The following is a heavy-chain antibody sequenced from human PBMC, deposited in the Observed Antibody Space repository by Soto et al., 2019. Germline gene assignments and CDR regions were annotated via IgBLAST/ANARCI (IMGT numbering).Heavy chain of an antibody. CDR2: INSDGSST. Sequence: EVQLVESGGGLVQPGESLRLSCAASGFTFSSYWLHWVRQAPGKGLVWVSRINSDGSSTSYAGSVKGRFTISRDNVKNTLYLQKNSLRAEDTAVYYCVRTGLVVAAATREDYWGQGTLVTVSS. J-gene: IGHJ4*02. D-gene: IGHD2-15*01. V-gene: IGHV3-74*01. CDR3: VRTGLVVAAATREDY. CDR1: GFTFSSYW.